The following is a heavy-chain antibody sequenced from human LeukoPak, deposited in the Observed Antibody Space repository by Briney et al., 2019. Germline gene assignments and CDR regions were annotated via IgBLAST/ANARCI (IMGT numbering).Heavy chain of an antibody. CDR2: IYSGAGT. V-gene: IGHV3-53*01. CDR1: GFSVSINY. Sequence: GGSLRLSCAASGFSVSINYMSWVRQAPGKGLEWVSVIYSGAGTHYADSVKGRFTMSRDNSKDTLYLQMNSLRADDTALYYCARDSAIGNAGTFDSWGQGTLVTVSS. D-gene: IGHD6-13*01. CDR3: ARDSAIGNAGTFDS. J-gene: IGHJ4*02.